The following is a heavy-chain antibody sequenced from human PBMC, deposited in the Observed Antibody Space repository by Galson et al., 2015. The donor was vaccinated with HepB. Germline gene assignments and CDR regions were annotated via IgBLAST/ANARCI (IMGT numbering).Heavy chain of an antibody. Sequence: SLRLSCAASGFRFSDYWMNWVRQAPGKGLEWVANIKEDGSEKYYVDSVKGRFTISRDNAKNSLYLQMSSLRAEDTAVYYCARTVAPGYSCPAIWGLGTMVTVSS. D-gene: IGHD5-12*01. V-gene: IGHV3-7*03. J-gene: IGHJ3*02. CDR1: GFRFSDYW. CDR2: IKEDGSEK. CDR3: ARTVAPGYSCPAI.